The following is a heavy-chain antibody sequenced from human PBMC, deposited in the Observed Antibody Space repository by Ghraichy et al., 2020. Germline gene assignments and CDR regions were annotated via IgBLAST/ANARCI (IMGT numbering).Heavy chain of an antibody. Sequence: LSLTCAASGFTFSSYWMSWVRQAPGKGLEWVANIKQDGSEKYYVDSVKGRFTISRDNAKNSLYLQMNSLRAEDTAVYYCASIEYSSSGAWFYYYYMDVWGKGTTVTVSS. D-gene: IGHD6-6*01. CDR1: GFTFSSYW. CDR3: ASIEYSSSGAWFYYYYMDV. CDR2: IKQDGSEK. V-gene: IGHV3-7*03. J-gene: IGHJ6*03.